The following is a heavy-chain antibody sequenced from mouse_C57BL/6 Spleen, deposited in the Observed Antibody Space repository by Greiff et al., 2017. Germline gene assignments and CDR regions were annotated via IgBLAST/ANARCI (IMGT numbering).Heavy chain of an antibody. Sequence: EVKLMESGGGLVKPGGSLKLSCAASGFTFSSYAMSWVRQTPEKRLEWVATISDGGSYTYYPDNVKGRVTISRDNAKNNLYLQMSHLKSEDTAVYYCARDSSKTFFDYWGQGTTLTVAS. V-gene: IGHV5-4*01. J-gene: IGHJ2*01. CDR2: ISDGGSYT. CDR1: GFTFSSYA. CDR3: ARDSSKTFFDY. D-gene: IGHD2-12*01.